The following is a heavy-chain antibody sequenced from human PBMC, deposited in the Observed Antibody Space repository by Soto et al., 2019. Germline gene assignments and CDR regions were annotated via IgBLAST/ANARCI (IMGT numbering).Heavy chain of an antibody. V-gene: IGHV1-69*08. J-gene: IGHJ4*02. CDR3: ATYHIVTGYYYFDS. CDR1: RGTFITYT. D-gene: IGHD3-9*01. CDR2: ITPMDGTT. Sequence: GASVKVSCKPSRGTFITYTITWVRQAPGQGLEWVGRITPMDGTTNYAQKFQDRVTITADKSTNTGYMELNNLRSEDTAVYYCATYHIVTGYYYFDSWGQGALVTVSS.